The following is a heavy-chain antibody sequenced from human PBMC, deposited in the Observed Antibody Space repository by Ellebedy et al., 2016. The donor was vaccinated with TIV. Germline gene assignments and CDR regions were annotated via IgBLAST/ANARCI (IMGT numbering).Heavy chain of an antibody. CDR1: GYTFTSYG. Sequence: MPGGSLRLSCKASGYTFTSYGISWVRQAPGQGLEWMGWISAYNGNTNYAQKLQGRVTMTTDTSTSTAYMELRSLRSDDTAVYYCAEGRWDLGYWGQGTLVTVSS. J-gene: IGHJ4*02. CDR2: ISAYNGNT. V-gene: IGHV1-18*01. D-gene: IGHD1-26*01. CDR3: AEGRWDLGY.